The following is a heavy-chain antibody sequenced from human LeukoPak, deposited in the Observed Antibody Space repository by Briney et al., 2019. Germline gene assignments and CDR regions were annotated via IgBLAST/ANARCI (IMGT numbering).Heavy chain of an antibody. V-gene: IGHV3-72*01. Sequence: GGSLRLSCAASGFTFSDHYMDWVRQAPGKGLEWVGRTRNKANSYTTEYAASVKGRFTISRDDSKNSLYLQMNSLKTEDTAVYYCAGGYGRDAFDIWGQGTMVTVSS. CDR1: GFTFSDHY. J-gene: IGHJ3*02. CDR2: TRNKANSYTT. D-gene: IGHD3-16*01. CDR3: AGGYGRDAFDI.